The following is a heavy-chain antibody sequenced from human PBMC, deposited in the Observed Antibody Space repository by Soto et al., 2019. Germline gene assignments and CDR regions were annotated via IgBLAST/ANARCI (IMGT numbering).Heavy chain of an antibody. CDR1: GFSLSARPVA. D-gene: IGHD1-1*01. CDR3: VHRAGIDGNWNGGYFDY. Sequence: QITLRESGPTRVKPTQTLTLTCTFSGFSLSARPVAVGWIRQPPGKALERLALIYWDDDKRYSPSLMSRLTITKDTSKNQVVRTMTNMDPLDTAIYYCVHRAGIDGNWNGGYFDYWGQGALVTVSS. CDR2: IYWDDDK. J-gene: IGHJ4*02. V-gene: IGHV2-5*02.